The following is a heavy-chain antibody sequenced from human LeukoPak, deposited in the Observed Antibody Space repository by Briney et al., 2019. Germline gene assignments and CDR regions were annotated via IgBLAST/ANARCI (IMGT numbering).Heavy chain of an antibody. CDR2: IYYSGST. V-gene: IGHV4-61*08. CDR3: ARAVIAVAGTYYYYYMDV. CDR1: GGSISSGDYY. Sequence: SETLSLTCTVSGGSISSGDYYWSWIRQPPGKGLEWIGYIYYSGSTNYNPSLKSRVTMSVDTSKNQFSLKLSSVTAADTAVYYCARAVIAVAGTYYYYYMDVWGKGTTVTVS. D-gene: IGHD6-19*01. J-gene: IGHJ6*03.